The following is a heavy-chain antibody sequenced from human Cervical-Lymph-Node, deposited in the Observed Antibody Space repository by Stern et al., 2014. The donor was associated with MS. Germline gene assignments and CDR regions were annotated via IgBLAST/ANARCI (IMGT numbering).Heavy chain of an antibody. V-gene: IGHV3-15*01. CDR1: GFTFNNAW. D-gene: IGHD3-22*01. Sequence: VQLVESGGGLVKPGGSIRLSCAASGFTFNNAWMTWVRQTPGKGLEWVGRIKSESEGGTTDYAAPVEGRFTISRDDSKNTLYLQMNSLKTEDTAVYYCTTGVRSGYSPYWGQGTLVTVSS. J-gene: IGHJ4*02. CDR3: TTGVRSGYSPY. CDR2: IKSESEGGTT.